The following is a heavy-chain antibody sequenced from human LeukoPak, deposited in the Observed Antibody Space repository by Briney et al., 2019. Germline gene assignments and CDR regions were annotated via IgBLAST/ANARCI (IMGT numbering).Heavy chain of an antibody. V-gene: IGHV3-73*01. Sequence: GGSLKLSCAASGFTFSDSAIHWVRQATGKGLEWVGRIRSKADTYATTYAASLKGRFTISRDDSRNRAYLQMSSLRTEDTAVYYCAKFADTAFPIFGVASDYWGQGTLVTVSS. J-gene: IGHJ4*02. CDR1: GFTFSDSA. D-gene: IGHD3-3*01. CDR2: IRSKADTYAT. CDR3: AKFADTAFPIFGVASDY.